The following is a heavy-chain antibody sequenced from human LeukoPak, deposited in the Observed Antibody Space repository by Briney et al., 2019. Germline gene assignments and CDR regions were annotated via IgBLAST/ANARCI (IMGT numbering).Heavy chain of an antibody. CDR1: GGSISSSSYY. J-gene: IGHJ3*02. CDR2: IYYSGST. D-gene: IGHD1-26*01. Sequence: SETLSLTCTVSGGSISSSSYYWGWIRQPPGKGLEWIGSIYYSGSTYYNPSLKSRVTISVDTSKNQFSLKLSSVTAADTAVYYCARGDGSYYAFDIWGQGTMVTVSS. CDR3: ARGDGSYYAFDI. V-gene: IGHV4-39*07.